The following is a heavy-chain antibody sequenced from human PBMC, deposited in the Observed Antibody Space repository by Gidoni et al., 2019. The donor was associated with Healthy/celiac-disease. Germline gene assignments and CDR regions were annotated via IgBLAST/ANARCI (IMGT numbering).Heavy chain of an antibody. CDR2: IDPSDSYT. Sequence: EVQLVQSGAEVKKPGESLRISCKGSGYSFTSYWISWVRQMPGKGLEWMGRIDPSDSYTNYSPSFQGHVTISADKSISTAYLQWSSLKASDTAMYYCARHASRYNWNDGDFDYWGQGTLVTVSS. J-gene: IGHJ4*02. CDR1: GYSFTSYW. D-gene: IGHD1-1*01. CDR3: ARHASRYNWNDGDFDY. V-gene: IGHV5-10-1*03.